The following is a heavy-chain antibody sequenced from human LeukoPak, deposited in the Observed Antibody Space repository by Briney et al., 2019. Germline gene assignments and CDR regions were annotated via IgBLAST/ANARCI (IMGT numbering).Heavy chain of an antibody. CDR1: GFTFSSYS. D-gene: IGHD3-22*01. CDR3: TTGFHYYDSSGYYY. Sequence: GGSLRLSCAASGFTFSSYSMSWVRQAPGKGLEWVGRIKSKTDGGTTDYAAPVKGRFTISRDDSKNTLYLQMNSLKTEDTAVYYCTTGFHYYDSSGYYYWGQGTLVTVSS. V-gene: IGHV3-15*01. CDR2: IKSKTDGGTT. J-gene: IGHJ4*02.